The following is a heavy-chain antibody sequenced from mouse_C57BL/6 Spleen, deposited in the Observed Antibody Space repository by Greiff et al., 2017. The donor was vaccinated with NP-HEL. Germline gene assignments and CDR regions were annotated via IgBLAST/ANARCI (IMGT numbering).Heavy chain of an antibody. CDR3: ARTLYYGSSYPVYFDY. CDR1: GYTFTGYW. V-gene: IGHV1-9*01. Sequence: VQLQQSGAELMKPGASVKLSCKATGYTFTGYWIEWVKQRPGHGLEWIGEILPGSGSTNYNEKFKGKATFTADTSSNTAYMQLSSLTTEDSAIYYCARTLYYGSSYPVYFDYWGQGTTLTVSS. CDR2: ILPGSGST. D-gene: IGHD1-1*01. J-gene: IGHJ2*01.